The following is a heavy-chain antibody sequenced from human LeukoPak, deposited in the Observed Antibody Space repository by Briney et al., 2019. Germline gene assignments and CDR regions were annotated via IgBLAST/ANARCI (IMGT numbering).Heavy chain of an antibody. J-gene: IGHJ5*02. CDR2: ISSWSSFI. D-gene: IGHD2-2*01. CDR3: ARAGSTNSWFDP. Sequence: GGSLRLSCAASGFALDTYSMTWVRQAPGKGLEWVSSISSWSSFIHSADSVTGRFTISRDNAKNSLYLQMNSLRAEDTAVYYCARAGSTNSWFDPWGQGTLVIVSS. CDR1: GFALDTYS. V-gene: IGHV3-21*01.